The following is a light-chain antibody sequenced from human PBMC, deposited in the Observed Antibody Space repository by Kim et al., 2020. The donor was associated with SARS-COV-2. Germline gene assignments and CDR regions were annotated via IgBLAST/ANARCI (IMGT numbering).Light chain of an antibody. V-gene: IGKV3D-15*01. Sequence: EIVMTQSPVTLSVSPGERATLSCRASQGISTNLAWYQQTPGQAPRLLISGASTRATGIPARFSGGGSGTEFTLTISSLQSEDFAIYYCQQYHNWPPTFGQGTKVDIK. J-gene: IGKJ1*01. CDR3: QQYHNWPPT. CDR1: QGISTN. CDR2: GAS.